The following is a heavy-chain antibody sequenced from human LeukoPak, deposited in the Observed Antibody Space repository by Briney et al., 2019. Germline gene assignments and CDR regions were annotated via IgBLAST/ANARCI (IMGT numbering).Heavy chain of an antibody. J-gene: IGHJ4*02. V-gene: IGHV4-39*01. CDR3: ARWSGSYFDY. CDR2: IYYSGST. CDR1: GGSISSSSYY. D-gene: IGHD1-26*01. Sequence: SETLSLTCTVSGGSISSSSYYWGWIRQPPGKGLEWIGSIYYSGSTYYNPSLKSRVTISVDTSKNQFSLKLSSVTAADTAVYYCARWSGSYFDYWGQGTLVTVSS.